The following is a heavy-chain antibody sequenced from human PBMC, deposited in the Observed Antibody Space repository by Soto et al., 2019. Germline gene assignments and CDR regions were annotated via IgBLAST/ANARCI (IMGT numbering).Heavy chain of an antibody. CDR1: GGSISSYY. CDR2: IYYSGST. D-gene: IGHD2-2*01. J-gene: IGHJ4*02. V-gene: IGHV4-59*01. CDR3: AKFYCSTTSCSAFES. Sequence: SETLSLTCTVSGGSISSYYWSWIRQPPGKGLEWIGYIYYSGSTNYNPSLKSRVTISVETSKNQFSLKLNSVTAADTAVYYCAKFYCSTTSCSAFESWGLGTLVTVSS.